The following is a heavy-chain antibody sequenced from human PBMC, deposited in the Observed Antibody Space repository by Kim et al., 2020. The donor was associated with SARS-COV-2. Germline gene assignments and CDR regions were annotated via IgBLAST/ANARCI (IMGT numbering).Heavy chain of an antibody. CDR3: AIRLESYNWNPTNWFDP. J-gene: IGHJ5*02. CDR1: GYTFTSYD. CDR2: MNPNSGNT. D-gene: IGHD1-20*01. Sequence: ASVKVSCKASGYTFTSYDINWVRQATGQGLEWMGWMNPNSGNTGYAQKFQGRVTMTRNTSISTAYMELSSLRSEDTAVYYCAIRLESYNWNPTNWFDPWGQGTLVTVSS. V-gene: IGHV1-8*01.